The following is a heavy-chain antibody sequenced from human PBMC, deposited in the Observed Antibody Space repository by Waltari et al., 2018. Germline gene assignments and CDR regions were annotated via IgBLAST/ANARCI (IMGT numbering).Heavy chain of an antibody. CDR1: GGSISSYY. Sequence: QLQLQESGPGLVKPSETLSLTCTVSGGSISSYYWSWIRQSPGKGLEWIGYISYRGSTNYHPSLKSRVTISVDTSKNEVSLKVTYVTPVDTAIYYCARGGSTSESFDVWGQGTMVTVSS. V-gene: IGHV4-59*01. CDR2: ISYRGST. CDR3: ARGGSTSESFDV. J-gene: IGHJ3*01. D-gene: IGHD3-10*01.